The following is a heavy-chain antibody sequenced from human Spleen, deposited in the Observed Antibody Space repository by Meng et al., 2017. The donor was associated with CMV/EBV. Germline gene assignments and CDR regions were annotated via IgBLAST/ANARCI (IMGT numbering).Heavy chain of an antibody. CDR2: TYYRSKWYI. J-gene: IGHJ5*02. Sequence: QEQLQQSGPGPVTPAQTLSLTCAISGDSVSSNSAAWNWIRQSPSRGLEWLGRTYYRSKWYIEYAVSVKSRITINPDTSKHQFSLQLNSVTPEDTAVYYCARSNPNWFDPWGQGTLVTVSS. CDR3: ARSNPNWFDP. CDR1: GDSVSSNSAA. V-gene: IGHV6-1*01.